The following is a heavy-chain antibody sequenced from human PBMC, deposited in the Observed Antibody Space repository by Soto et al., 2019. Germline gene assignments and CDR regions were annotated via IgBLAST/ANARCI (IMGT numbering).Heavy chain of an antibody. CDR1: GFTFSSYA. V-gene: IGHV3-23*01. D-gene: IGHD3-10*01. CDR2: ISGSGGST. Sequence: GGSLRLSCAASGFTFSSYAMSWVRQAPGKGLEWVSAISGSGGSTYYADSVKGRFTISRDNSKNTLYLQMNSLRAEDTAVYYCAKIGQLLWFGELPTPNWFDPWGQGTLVTVSS. CDR3: AKIGQLLWFGELPTPNWFDP. J-gene: IGHJ5*02.